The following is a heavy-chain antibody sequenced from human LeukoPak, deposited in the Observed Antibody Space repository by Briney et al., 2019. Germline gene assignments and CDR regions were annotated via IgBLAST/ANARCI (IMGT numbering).Heavy chain of an antibody. D-gene: IGHD5-12*01. CDR1: GFTFRSYD. CDR2: ISINGGST. Sequence: GGSLRLSCSAPGFTFRSYDMYWVRQAPGKGLEYVSAISINGGSTYYADSVKGRFTISRDNSKNTLYLQMSSLRVEDTAVYYCVNDGSGGYDHDYWGQGTLVTVSS. CDR3: VNDGSGGYDHDY. V-gene: IGHV3-64D*09. J-gene: IGHJ4*02.